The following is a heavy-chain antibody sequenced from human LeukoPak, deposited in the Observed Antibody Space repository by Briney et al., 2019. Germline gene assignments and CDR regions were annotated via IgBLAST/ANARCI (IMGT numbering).Heavy chain of an antibody. V-gene: IGHV4-4*08. Sequence: PSETLSLTCTVSGGSIFSYYWNWIRQSPGKGLEWLGYIYSNGITNYSPSLRSRGTIPIATSKNQFSLRLASVTAADTAIYYCARRAYFDSSGYSPTSGYFDLWGRGTLVTVSS. CDR3: ARRAYFDSSGYSPTSGYFDL. CDR1: GGSIFSYY. D-gene: IGHD3-22*01. CDR2: IYSNGIT. J-gene: IGHJ2*01.